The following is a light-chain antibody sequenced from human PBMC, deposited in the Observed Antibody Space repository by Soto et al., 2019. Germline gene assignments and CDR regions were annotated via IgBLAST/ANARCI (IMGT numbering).Light chain of an antibody. CDR3: QQYGSSGT. J-gene: IGKJ1*01. V-gene: IGKV3-20*01. CDR2: GAS. CDR1: QSVSSN. Sequence: EIVMAQSPATLSVSPGERATVSCRSNQSVSSNVAWYQQKPGQAPRLLIYGASNRATGIPDRFSGSGSGTDFTLTIIRLEPEDFAVYYCQQYGSSGTFGQGTKVDI.